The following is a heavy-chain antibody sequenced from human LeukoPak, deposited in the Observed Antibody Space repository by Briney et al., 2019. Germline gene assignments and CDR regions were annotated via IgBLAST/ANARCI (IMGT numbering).Heavy chain of an antibody. CDR1: GGSFSGYY. D-gene: IGHD6-13*01. V-gene: IGHV4-34*01. CDR2: INHSGST. Sequence: SETLSLTCAVYGGSFSGYYWSWIRQPPGKGLGWIGEINHSGSTNYNPSLKSRVTISVDTSKNQFSLKLSSVTAADTAVYYCAPTIAAAGTKNWFDPWGQGTLVTVSS. J-gene: IGHJ5*02. CDR3: APTIAAAGTKNWFDP.